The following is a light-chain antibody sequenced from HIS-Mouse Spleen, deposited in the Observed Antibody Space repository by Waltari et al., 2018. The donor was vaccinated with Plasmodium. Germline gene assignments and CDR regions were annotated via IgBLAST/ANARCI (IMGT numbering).Light chain of an antibody. Sequence: EIVMTQSPATLSVSPGERATLSCRASQSVSSTLAWYQQKPGQAPRLRIYGASTRATGIPARFSGRGSGTEFTLTISSLQSEDFAVYYCQQYNNWSFTFGPGTKVDIK. J-gene: IGKJ3*01. CDR3: QQYNNWSFT. CDR1: QSVSST. V-gene: IGKV3D-15*01. CDR2: GAS.